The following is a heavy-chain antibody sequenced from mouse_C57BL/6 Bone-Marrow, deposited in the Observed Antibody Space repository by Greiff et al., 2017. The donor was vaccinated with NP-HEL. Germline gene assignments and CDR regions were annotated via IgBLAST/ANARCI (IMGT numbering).Heavy chain of an antibody. V-gene: IGHV1-82*01. CDR1: GYAFSSSW. Sequence: QVQLKQSGPELVKPGASVKISCKASGYAFSSSWMNWVKQRPGKGLEWIGRIYPGDGDTNYNGKFKGKATLTADKSSSTAYMQLSSLTSEDSAVYFCARSGYDGYYGYWGQGTTLTVSS. J-gene: IGHJ2*01. D-gene: IGHD2-3*01. CDR3: ARSGYDGYYGY. CDR2: IYPGDGDT.